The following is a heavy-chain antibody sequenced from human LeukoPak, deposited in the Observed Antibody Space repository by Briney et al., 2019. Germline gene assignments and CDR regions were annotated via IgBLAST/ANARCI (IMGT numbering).Heavy chain of an antibody. V-gene: IGHV3-13*01. CDR2: IGTAGDT. CDR1: GFTFSSYD. J-gene: IGHJ4*02. Sequence: QPGGSLRLSCAASGFTFSSYDMHWVRQATGKGLEWVSAIGTAGDTYYPGSVKGRFTISRENVKNSLYLQMNSLRAGDTAVYYCARGGRDISTIDYWGQGTLVTVSS. CDR3: ARGGRDISTIDY. D-gene: IGHD2-2*01.